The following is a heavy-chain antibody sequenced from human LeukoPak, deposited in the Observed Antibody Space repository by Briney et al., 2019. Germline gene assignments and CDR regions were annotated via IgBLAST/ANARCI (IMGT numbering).Heavy chain of an antibody. V-gene: IGHV3-48*01. CDR2: ITHGSSRV. J-gene: IGHJ4*02. CDR3: ARDNGNSYAMDS. CDR1: GFTFSTYS. D-gene: IGHD3-16*01. Sequence: GGSLRLSCAASGFTFSTYSMNWVHQAPGKGLEWISHITHGSSRVFYADSVEGRFTVPRDDAKNSLYLQMNSLRVEDTAVYYCARDNGNSYAMDSWGQGTLVTVSS.